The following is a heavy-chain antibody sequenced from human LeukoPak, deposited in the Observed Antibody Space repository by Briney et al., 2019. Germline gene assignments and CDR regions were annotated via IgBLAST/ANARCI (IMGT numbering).Heavy chain of an antibody. V-gene: IGHV3-30*04. CDR2: ILENGSNQ. Sequence: PGGSLRLSCAATGFPFSNYIMHWVRQAPGKGLDWVAVILENGSNQYYADSVKGRFTISRDNSKNTLFLQMNSLRGEDTAMYYCARVQGGGYRTADYWGQGTLVTVSS. D-gene: IGHD6-19*01. CDR3: ARVQGGGYRTADY. CDR1: GFPFSNYI. J-gene: IGHJ4*02.